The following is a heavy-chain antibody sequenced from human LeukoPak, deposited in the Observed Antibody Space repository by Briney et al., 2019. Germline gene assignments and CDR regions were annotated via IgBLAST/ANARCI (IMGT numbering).Heavy chain of an antibody. V-gene: IGHV1-8*01. CDR1: GYTFTSYD. J-gene: IGHJ4*02. D-gene: IGHD5-12*01. CDR2: MNPNSGNT. CDR3: AREAYSGYYFDY. Sequence: ASVKVSCKASGYTFTSYDINWVRQATGQGLEWMGWMNPNSGNTGYAQKFQGRVTMTRNTSISTAYMELSSLRSEDTAVYYCAREAYSGYYFDYWGQGTLVTVSS.